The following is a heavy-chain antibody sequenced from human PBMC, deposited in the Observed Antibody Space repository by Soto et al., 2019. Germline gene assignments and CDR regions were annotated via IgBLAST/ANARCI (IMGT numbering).Heavy chain of an antibody. J-gene: IGHJ4*02. D-gene: IGHD3-10*01. Sequence: LSLTCAVSGYSINSDYYWGWIRQPPGKGLEWIGSVDHSGRTYYSPSLRSRLTIFIDTSKNQFSLRLTSVTAADTAMYFCAKKGYYPSGKINLFDSWGPGTLVTVSS. CDR3: AKKGYYPSGKINLFDS. V-gene: IGHV4-38-2*01. CDR2: VDHSGRT. CDR1: GYSINSDYY.